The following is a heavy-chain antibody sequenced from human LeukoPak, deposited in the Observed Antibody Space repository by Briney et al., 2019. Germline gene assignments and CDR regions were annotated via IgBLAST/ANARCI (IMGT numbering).Heavy chain of an antibody. CDR2: LSGSGGTT. D-gene: IGHD3-10*01. Sequence: GGSLRLSRAASGFTFSTYGMGWVRQAPGKGLEWVSALSGSGGTTYYADSVKGRFTISRDNSRNTLSLQMNSLRAEDTAVYYCARGQVSQEGNDLYDSDWFDPWGQGTLVTVSS. J-gene: IGHJ5*02. V-gene: IGHV3-23*01. CDR3: ARGQVSQEGNDLYDSDWFDP. CDR1: GFTFSTYG.